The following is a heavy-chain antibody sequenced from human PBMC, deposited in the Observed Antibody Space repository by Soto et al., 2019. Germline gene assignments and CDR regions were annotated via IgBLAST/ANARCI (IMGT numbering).Heavy chain of an antibody. D-gene: IGHD2-15*01. CDR2: INPSGGST. CDR3: ARVGYCSGGSCYFQSSDV. CDR1: GYTFTSCY. J-gene: IGHJ6*02. Sequence: RASVKVSCKASGYTFTSCYMHWVRQAPGQGLEWMGIINPSGGSTSYAQKFQGRVTMTRDTSTSTVYMELSSLRSEDTAVYYCARVGYCSGGSCYFQSSDVWGQGTTVTVSS. V-gene: IGHV1-46*01.